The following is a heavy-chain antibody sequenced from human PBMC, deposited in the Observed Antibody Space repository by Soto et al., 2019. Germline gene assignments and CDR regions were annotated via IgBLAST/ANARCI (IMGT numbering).Heavy chain of an antibody. CDR2: ISGSGVST. J-gene: IGHJ4*02. CDR3: ARDDYPYYDDSSGYHFDY. CDR1: GFTFSSYA. D-gene: IGHD3-22*01. Sequence: PGGSLRLSCAASGFTFSSYAMSWVRQAPGKGLEWVSGISGSGVSTYYADSVKGRFTISRDNAKNSLYLQMNSLRAEDTAVYYCARDDYPYYDDSSGYHFDYWGQGALVTVSS. V-gene: IGHV3-23*01.